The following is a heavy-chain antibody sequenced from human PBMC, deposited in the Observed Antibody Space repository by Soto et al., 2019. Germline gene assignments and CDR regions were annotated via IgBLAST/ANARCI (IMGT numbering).Heavy chain of an antibody. V-gene: IGHV4-34*01. CDR3: ARELRKRNWFDP. CDR2: INHSGST. CDR1: GGSFSGYY. J-gene: IGHJ5*02. D-gene: IGHD2-15*01. Sequence: SETLSLTCAVYGGSFSGYYWSWIRQPPGKGLEWIGEINHSGSTNYNPSLKSRVTISVDTSKNQFSLKLSSVTAADTAVYYCARELRKRNWFDPWGQGTLVTVSS.